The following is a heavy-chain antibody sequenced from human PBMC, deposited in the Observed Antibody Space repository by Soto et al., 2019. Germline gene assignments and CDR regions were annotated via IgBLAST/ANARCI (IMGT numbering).Heavy chain of an antibody. CDR1: GGSISSYY. CDR3: ARHAVDSSGFTDY. D-gene: IGHD6-19*01. V-gene: IGHV4-59*08. J-gene: IGHJ4*02. CDR2: IYYSGST. Sequence: SETLSLACTVSGGSISSYYWSWIRQPPGKGLEWIGYIYYSGSTNYNPSLKSRVTISVDTSKNQFSLKLGSVTAADTDVYYCARHAVDSSGFTDYWGQGTLVTVSS.